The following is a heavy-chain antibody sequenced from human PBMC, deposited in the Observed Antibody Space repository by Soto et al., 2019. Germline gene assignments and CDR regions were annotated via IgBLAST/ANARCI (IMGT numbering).Heavy chain of an antibody. J-gene: IGHJ6*02. D-gene: IGHD3-3*01. CDR2: ISSSSVYI. Sequence: EVQLVESGGGLVKPGGSLRVSCAVSGFTFSNYTMNWIRQAPGKGLEWVSGISSSSVYIYYADSVKGRFTISRDNAKNSLYLQMNSLGAEDTVVYYCARANYGFWSGGSNYYGMDVWGQVTRVTVSS. CDR1: GFTFSNYT. CDR3: ARANYGFWSGGSNYYGMDV. V-gene: IGHV3-21*01.